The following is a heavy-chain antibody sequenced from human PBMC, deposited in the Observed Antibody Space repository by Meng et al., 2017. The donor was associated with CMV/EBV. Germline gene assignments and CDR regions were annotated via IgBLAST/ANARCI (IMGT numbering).Heavy chain of an antibody. D-gene: IGHD3-3*01. V-gene: IGHV3-23*01. J-gene: IGHJ4*02. Sequence: GGSLRLSCAASGFTFSSYAMSWVHQAPGKGLEWVSAISGSGGSTYYADSVKGRFTISRDNSKNTLYLQMNSLRAEDTAVYYCAKDMGRRIFGVVAYWGQGTLVTVSS. CDR1: GFTFSSYA. CDR2: ISGSGGST. CDR3: AKDMGRRIFGVVAY.